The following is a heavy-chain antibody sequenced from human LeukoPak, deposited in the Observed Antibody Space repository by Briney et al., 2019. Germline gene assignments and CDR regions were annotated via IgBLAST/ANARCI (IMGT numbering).Heavy chain of an antibody. CDR1: GFTFSSYS. D-gene: IGHD3-10*01. J-gene: IGHJ3*02. CDR2: ISSSSSTI. Sequence: GGSLRLSCAASGFTFSSYSMNWVRQAPGKGLEWVSYISSSSSTIYYADSVKGRFTISRDNAKNSLYPRMNSVRAEDTAVYYCARSLRGFPDAFDIWGQGTMVTVSS. CDR3: ARSLRGFPDAFDI. V-gene: IGHV3-48*01.